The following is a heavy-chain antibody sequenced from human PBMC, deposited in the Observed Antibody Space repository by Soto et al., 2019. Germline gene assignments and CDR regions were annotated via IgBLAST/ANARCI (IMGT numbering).Heavy chain of an antibody. J-gene: IGHJ4*02. D-gene: IGHD6-19*01. V-gene: IGHV4-30-2*01. Sequence: PSETLSRTGAASGGSISSGGYSWSWIRQPPGKGLEWIGYIYHSGSTYYNPSLKSRVTIPVDRSKNQFSLKLSSVTAADTAVYYCARSLRGWLNAPRYCGQGTLVTVSS. CDR1: GGSISSGGYS. CDR2: IYHSGST. CDR3: ARSLRGWLNAPRY.